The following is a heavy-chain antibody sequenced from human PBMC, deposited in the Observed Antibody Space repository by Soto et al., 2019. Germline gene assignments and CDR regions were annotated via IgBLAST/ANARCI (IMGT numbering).Heavy chain of an antibody. J-gene: IGHJ4*02. CDR1: GYTFTSYA. Sequence: SVKVSCKASGYTFTSYAMHWVRQAPGQRLEWMGWINAGNGNTKYSQKFQGRVTITRDTSASTAYMELSSLRSEDTAVYYCARDRRIAARPLSSLCWVRVTLVTVS. D-gene: IGHD6-6*01. V-gene: IGHV1-3*01. CDR3: ARDRRIAARPLSSLC. CDR2: INAGNGNT.